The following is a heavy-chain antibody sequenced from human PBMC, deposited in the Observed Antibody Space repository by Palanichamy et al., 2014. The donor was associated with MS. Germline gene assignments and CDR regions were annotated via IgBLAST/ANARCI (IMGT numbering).Heavy chain of an antibody. D-gene: IGHD7-27*01. J-gene: IGHJ4*02. CDR1: GFTFSNYW. CDR3: TSPALITRAYYFDY. Sequence: GFTFSNYWMNWVRQAPGKGLEWVANIKQDGSEKYYVGSVKGRFTISRDNAKNSLYLQMNSLRAEDTAVYYCTSPALITRAYYFDYWGQGTLVTVSS. V-gene: IGHV3-7*01. CDR2: IKQDGSEK.